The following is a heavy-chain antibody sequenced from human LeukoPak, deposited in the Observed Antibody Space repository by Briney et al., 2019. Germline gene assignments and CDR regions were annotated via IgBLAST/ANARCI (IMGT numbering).Heavy chain of an antibody. CDR2: IYYSGST. CDR3: ARLLMGIAAAATYFDY. Sequence: SETLSLTCTVSGGSISSGDYYWSWIRQPPGKGLEWIGYIYYSGSTYYNPSLKSRVTISVDTSKNQFSLKLSSVTAADTAVYYCARLLMGIAAAATYFDYWGQGTLVTVSS. J-gene: IGHJ4*02. CDR1: GGSISSGDYY. D-gene: IGHD6-13*01. V-gene: IGHV4-30-4*01.